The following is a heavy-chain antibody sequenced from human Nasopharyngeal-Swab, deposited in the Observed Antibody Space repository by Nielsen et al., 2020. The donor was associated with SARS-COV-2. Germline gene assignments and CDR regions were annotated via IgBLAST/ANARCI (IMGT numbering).Heavy chain of an antibody. CDR1: GFTFSSYW. J-gene: IGHJ6*02. CDR3: ARDGIAVADYYYYCGMDV. CDR2: IKQDGSEK. Sequence: GGSLRLSCAASGFTFSSYWMSWVRQAPGKGLEWVANIKQDGSEKYYVDSVKGRFTISRDNAKNSLYLQMNSLRAEDTAVYYCARDGIAVADYYYYCGMDVWGQGTTVTVSS. D-gene: IGHD6-19*01. V-gene: IGHV3-7*01.